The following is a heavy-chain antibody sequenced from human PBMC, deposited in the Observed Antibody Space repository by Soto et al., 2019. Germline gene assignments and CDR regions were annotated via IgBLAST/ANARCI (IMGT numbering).Heavy chain of an antibody. D-gene: IGHD6-13*01. CDR3: ARWYSSSWYRYNWFDP. Sequence: SETLSLTCKVSGGSISNYYWGWIRQPPGKGLEWIGYIYNSGSTNYNPSLKSRVTISVDTSKNQFSLKLSSVTAADTAVYYCARWYSSSWYRYNWFDPWGQGTLVTVSS. CDR1: GGSISNYY. V-gene: IGHV4-59*01. J-gene: IGHJ5*02. CDR2: IYNSGST.